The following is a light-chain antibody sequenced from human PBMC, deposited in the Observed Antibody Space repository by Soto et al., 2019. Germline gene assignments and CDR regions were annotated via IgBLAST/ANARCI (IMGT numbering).Light chain of an antibody. CDR3: QQYNNWHTA. V-gene: IGKV3-15*01. CDR1: QSVSSN. J-gene: IGKJ1*01. Sequence: EIVMTQSPATLSVSPGERATLSCRASQSVSSNLAWYQQTPGQAPRLLIYGASTRATGIPARFSGSGSGTEFTLTISSLHSEDFAVYYCQQYNNWHTALGQGTKVEIK. CDR2: GAS.